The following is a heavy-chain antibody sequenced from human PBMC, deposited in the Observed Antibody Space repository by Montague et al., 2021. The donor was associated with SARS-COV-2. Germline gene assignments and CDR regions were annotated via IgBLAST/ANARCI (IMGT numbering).Heavy chain of an antibody. CDR1: GESFSGFF. V-gene: IGHV4-34*01. D-gene: IGHD4-11*01. CDR2: INDRGVTNY. J-gene: IGHJ4*02. CDR3: ARWDPQTLTVISLRGKSANAY. Sequence: SETLSLTCAVYGESFSGFFWSWIRQPPGKGLEWIAEINDRGVTNYNYNPSLGSRVTISADTSKNQFSLKLRSVTAADTAVYYCARWDPQTLTVISLRGKSANAYWGQGTLFPFSS.